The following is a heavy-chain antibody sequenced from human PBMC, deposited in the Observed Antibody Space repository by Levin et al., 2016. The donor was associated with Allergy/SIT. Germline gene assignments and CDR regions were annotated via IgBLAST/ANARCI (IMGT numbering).Heavy chain of an antibody. Sequence: GESLKISCAASGFTFRRYGMHWLRQAPGKGLERVAFIYSGGNKNYYADSVRGRFTISRDDSKNTLYLQMNSLRAEDTAVYYCARDGPDYNIDLWGQGTLVTFSS. D-gene: IGHD4-11*01. CDR1: GFTFRRYG. CDR3: ARDGPDYNIDL. CDR2: IYSGGNKN. J-gene: IGHJ5*02. V-gene: IGHV3-33*01.